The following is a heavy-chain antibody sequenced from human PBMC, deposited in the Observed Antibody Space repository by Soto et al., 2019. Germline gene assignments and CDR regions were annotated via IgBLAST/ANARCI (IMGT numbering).Heavy chain of an antibody. CDR3: AKAQSRYCDY. J-gene: IGHJ4*02. V-gene: IGHV3-48*01. CDR2: ISSSSSNI. Sequence: EVQLVESGGGLVQPGGSLRLSCAASGFTFSSFGMNWVRQAPGKGLEWVSYISSSSSNIYYADSVKGRFTISRDNAKNSLYLQMSSLRAEDTAVYYCAKAQSRYCDYWGQGTLATVSS. CDR1: GFTFSSFG.